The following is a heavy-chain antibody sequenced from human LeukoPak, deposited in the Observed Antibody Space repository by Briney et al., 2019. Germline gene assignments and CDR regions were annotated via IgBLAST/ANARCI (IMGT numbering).Heavy chain of an antibody. Sequence: SETLSLTCTVSGGSISSYYWSWIRQPPGKGLEWIGYMYYSGSTNYNPSLKSRVTISVDTSKNQFSLKLSSVTAADTAVYYCARGGQVYSSSWYPTFDYWGQGTLVTVSS. D-gene: IGHD6-13*01. CDR2: MYYSGST. CDR3: ARGGQVYSSSWYPTFDY. CDR1: GGSISSYY. V-gene: IGHV4-59*01. J-gene: IGHJ4*02.